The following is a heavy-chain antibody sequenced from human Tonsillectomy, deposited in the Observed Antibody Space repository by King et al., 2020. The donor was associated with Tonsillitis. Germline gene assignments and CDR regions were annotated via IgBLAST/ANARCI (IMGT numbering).Heavy chain of an antibody. J-gene: IGHJ1*01. CDR2: INPNGGAT. CDR1: GYTFSDYY. CDR3: ARLSEV. Sequence: QLVQSGAEVKKPGASVKLSCKASGYTFSDYYLHWVRQAPGQGLEFMGWINPNGGATYYAQKFQGRVTVTRDTSISTVYMELRRLTSDDTAVYYCARLSEVWGRGTLVTVSS. V-gene: IGHV1-2*02.